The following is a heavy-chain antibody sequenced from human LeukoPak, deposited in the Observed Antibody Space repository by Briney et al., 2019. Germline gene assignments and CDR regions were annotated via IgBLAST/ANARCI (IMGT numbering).Heavy chain of an antibody. J-gene: IGHJ5*02. V-gene: IGHV4-30-2*01. Sequence: SETLSLTCAVSGGSISSGGYSWSWIRQPTGKGREWIGYIYHSGSTYYNPSRKRRITISVDRAKNEFSLKLSSVTAADTAVYYCARGGYCSSTSCSGRFDPWGQGTLVTVSS. CDR1: GGSISSGGYS. CDR2: IYHSGST. D-gene: IGHD2-2*01. CDR3: ARGGYCSSTSCSGRFDP.